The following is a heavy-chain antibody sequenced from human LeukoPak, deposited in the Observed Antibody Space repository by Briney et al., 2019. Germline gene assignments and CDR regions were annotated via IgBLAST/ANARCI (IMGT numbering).Heavy chain of an antibody. Sequence: GGSLRLSCAASGFTFSNYWMIWVRQAPGKGLEWVAVISYDGSNKYYADSVKGRFTISRDNSRNMLYLQMNSLRAEDTAVYYSTRDWNDLDYWGQGTLVTVSS. CDR3: TRDWNDLDY. D-gene: IGHD1-1*01. CDR1: GFTFSNYW. J-gene: IGHJ4*02. CDR2: ISYDGSNK. V-gene: IGHV3-30*03.